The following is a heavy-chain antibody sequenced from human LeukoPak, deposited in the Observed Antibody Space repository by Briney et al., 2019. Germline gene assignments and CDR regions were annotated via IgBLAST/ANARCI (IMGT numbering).Heavy chain of an antibody. CDR3: ARETLTYYYDSSGYYTWFDP. J-gene: IGHJ5*02. CDR2: INPNSGGT. CDR1: EYTFTGYY. D-gene: IGHD3-22*01. Sequence: GASVKVSCKASEYTFTGYYMHWVRQAPGQGLEWMGRINPNSGGTNYAQKFQGRVTMTRDTSISTAYMELSRLRSDDTAVYHCARETLTYYYDSSGYYTWFDPWGQGTLVTVSS. V-gene: IGHV1-2*06.